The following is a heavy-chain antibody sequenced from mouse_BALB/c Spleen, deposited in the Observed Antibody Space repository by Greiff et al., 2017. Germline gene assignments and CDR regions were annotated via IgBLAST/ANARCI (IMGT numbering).Heavy chain of an antibody. CDR3: AYGNYYAMDY. CDR1: GYTFTDYA. CDR2: ISTYYGDA. D-gene: IGHD2-1*01. V-gene: IGHV1S137*01. Sequence: VKLVESGAELVRPGVSVKISCKGSGYTFTDYAMHWVKQSHAKSLEWIGVISTYYGDASYNQKFKGKATMTVDKSSSTAYMELARLTSEDSAIYYCAYGNYYAMDYWGQGTSVTVSS. J-gene: IGHJ4*01.